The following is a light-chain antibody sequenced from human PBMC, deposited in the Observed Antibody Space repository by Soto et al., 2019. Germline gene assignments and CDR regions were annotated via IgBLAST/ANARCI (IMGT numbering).Light chain of an antibody. V-gene: IGKV3-11*01. CDR3: QQRDNWPLT. J-gene: IGKJ4*01. CDR1: QNVKNY. CDR2: DAS. Sequence: EIVLTQSPATLSVSPGERATLSCRASQNVKNYLAWYPQKPGQAPRLLIYDASNRATGIPARFSGSGSVTDFTLTISSLEPEDSAIYYCQQRDNWPLTFGGGTKVEIK.